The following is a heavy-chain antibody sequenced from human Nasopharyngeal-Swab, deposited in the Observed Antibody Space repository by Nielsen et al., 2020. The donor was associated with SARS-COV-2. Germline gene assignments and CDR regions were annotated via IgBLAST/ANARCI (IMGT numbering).Heavy chain of an antibody. J-gene: IGHJ6*03. D-gene: IGHD2-2*02. CDR3: ESDIVVVPAAIEALGYYYMDV. CDR2: ISYDGSNK. V-gene: IGHV3-30-3*01. Sequence: GESLKISCAASGFTFSSYAMRWVRQAPGKGLEWVAVISYDGSNKYYADSVKGRFTISRDNSKNTLYLQMNSLRAEDTAVYYCESDIVVVPAAIEALGYYYMDVWGKGTTVTVSS. CDR1: GFTFSSYA.